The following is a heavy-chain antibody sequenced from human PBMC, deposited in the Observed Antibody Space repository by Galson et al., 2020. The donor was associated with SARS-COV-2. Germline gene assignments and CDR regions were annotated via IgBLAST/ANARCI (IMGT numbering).Heavy chain of an antibody. Sequence: GGSLRLSCAASGFTFSSYAMHWVRQAPGKGLEWVAVISYDGSNKYYADSVKGRFTISRDNSKNTLYLQMNSLRAEDTAVYYCARDAPFYRGSGSYFPFDYWGQGTLVTVSS. CDR1: GFTFSSYA. V-gene: IGHV3-30*04. J-gene: IGHJ4*02. CDR2: ISYDGSNK. D-gene: IGHD3-10*01. CDR3: ARDAPFYRGSGSYFPFDY.